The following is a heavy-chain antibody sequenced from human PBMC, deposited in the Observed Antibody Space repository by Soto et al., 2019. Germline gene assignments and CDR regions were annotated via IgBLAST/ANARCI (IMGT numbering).Heavy chain of an antibody. D-gene: IGHD2-2*01. CDR1: GLTCTSWS. V-gene: IGHV3-23*01. Sequence: GGSLTLARAAGGLTCTSWSLSWLHQAPGKGLEWVSAISGSGGSTYYADSVKGRFTISRDNSKNTLYLQMNSLRAEDTAVYYCAKYYAVVVPAATASRVSYGMDVWGQGTTVTVS. J-gene: IGHJ6*02. CDR3: AKYYAVVVPAATASRVSYGMDV. CDR2: ISGSGGST.